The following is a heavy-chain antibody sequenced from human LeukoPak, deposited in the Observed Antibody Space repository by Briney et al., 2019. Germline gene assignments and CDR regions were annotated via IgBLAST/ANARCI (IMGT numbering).Heavy chain of an antibody. Sequence: GGSLRLSCAASGFTFSDYYMTWIRQAPGRGLEWISYINGSSSDTKYADSVKGRFTISRDNAKNSLYLLMNSLRAEDTAVYYCARRGTTYCTVDSCHPDWFDPWGQGTLVTVSS. CDR1: GFTFSDYY. V-gene: IGHV3-11*03. D-gene: IGHD2-15*01. J-gene: IGHJ5*02. CDR2: INGSSSDT. CDR3: ARRGTTYCTVDSCHPDWFDP.